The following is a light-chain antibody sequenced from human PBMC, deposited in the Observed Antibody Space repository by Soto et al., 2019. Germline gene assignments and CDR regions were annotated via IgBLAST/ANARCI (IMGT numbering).Light chain of an antibody. Sequence: EIVMTQSPATLCVSPGEGATLSCRASQSISSKLAWYQQKPGQAPRLLIYGASTRATGVPARFSGSGSGTEFTLTISSLQSEDLAVYYCQHYNDWRWTFGQGTKVEIK. CDR2: GAS. J-gene: IGKJ1*01. CDR1: QSISSK. V-gene: IGKV3-15*01. CDR3: QHYNDWRWT.